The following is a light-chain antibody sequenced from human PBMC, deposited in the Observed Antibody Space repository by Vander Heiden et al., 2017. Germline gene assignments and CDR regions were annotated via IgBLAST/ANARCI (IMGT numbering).Light chain of an antibody. Sequence: SYHLAQPQSVSVSPGQTASITCSGDALPKLYGYWYLQKPGQAPVLLIYNDNERRSGIPERFAGSRAWTTFTLSISGVQAEDVADYYCQSADSSGTYVVFGGGTKLTVL. V-gene: IGLV3-25*03. CDR3: QSADSSGTYVV. CDR2: NDN. CDR1: ALPKLY. J-gene: IGLJ2*01.